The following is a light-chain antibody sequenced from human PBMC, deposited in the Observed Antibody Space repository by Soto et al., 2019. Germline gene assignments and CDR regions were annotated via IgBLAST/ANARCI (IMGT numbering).Light chain of an antibody. V-gene: IGKV3-20*01. Sequence: EIVLTQSPGPLSLSPGERATLSCGASQSVGTSLAWYRQIPGPAPKLLISGASNRANGVPDRFSGRGSGTDVTRTIRRLEPEDCAVCYCQQYADAPRTFGQGTKVEIK. CDR1: QSVGTS. J-gene: IGKJ1*01. CDR2: GAS. CDR3: QQYADAPRT.